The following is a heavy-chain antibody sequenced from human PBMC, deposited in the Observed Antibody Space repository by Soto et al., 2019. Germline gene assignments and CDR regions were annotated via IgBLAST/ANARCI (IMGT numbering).Heavy chain of an antibody. J-gene: IGHJ6*02. CDR2: IKSKTDGGTT. Sequence: PGGSLRLSCAASGFTFSNAWMSWVRQAPGKGLEWVGRIKSKTDGGTTDYAAPVKGRFTISRDDSKNTRYLQMNSLKTEDTAVYYCTTGALYYYYYGMDVWGQGTTVTVSS. CDR1: GFTFSNAW. CDR3: TTGALYYYYYGMDV. V-gene: IGHV3-15*01.